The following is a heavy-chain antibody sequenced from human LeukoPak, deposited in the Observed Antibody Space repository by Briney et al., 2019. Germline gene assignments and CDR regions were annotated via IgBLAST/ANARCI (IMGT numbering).Heavy chain of an antibody. CDR2: INPNSGGT. V-gene: IGHV1-2*02. CDR3: ASIAVAGSPYYFDY. Sequence: ASVKVSCKASGYTFTSYYMHWVRQAPGQGLEWMGWINPNSGGTNYAQKFQGRVTMTRDTSISTAYMELSRLRSDDTAVYYCASIAVAGSPYYFDYWGQGTLVTVSS. CDR1: GYTFTSYY. J-gene: IGHJ4*02. D-gene: IGHD6-19*01.